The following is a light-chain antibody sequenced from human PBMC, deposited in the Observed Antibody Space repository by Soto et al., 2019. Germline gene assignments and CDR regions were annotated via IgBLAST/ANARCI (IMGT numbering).Light chain of an antibody. CDR1: QSISNY. CDR3: QQSYSTPCT. Sequence: DIQMTQSPSSLSASVGDSVTITCRASQSISNYLNWYQQKPGKAPKLLVYAASSLQSGVPSRFRGSGSGTYFTLTISSLQPEDFATYYCQQSYSTPCTFGPGTKVDIK. CDR2: AAS. J-gene: IGKJ3*01. V-gene: IGKV1-39*01.